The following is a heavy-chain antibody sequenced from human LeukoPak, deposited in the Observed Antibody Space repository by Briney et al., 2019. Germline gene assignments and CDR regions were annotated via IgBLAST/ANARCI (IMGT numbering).Heavy chain of an antibody. V-gene: IGHV3-21*01. CDR2: ISSGGTYI. Sequence: PGGSLRLSCAASGFTFDTYAMTWLRQAPGKGLEWVSSISSGGTYIYYAESVRGRSTISRDNTKNFLYLQLSTLRVEDTAVYYCARDRRTGRSRGVVVQWGQGTLVTVSS. D-gene: IGHD2-15*01. J-gene: IGHJ4*02. CDR3: ARDRRTGRSRGVVVQ. CDR1: GFTFDTYA.